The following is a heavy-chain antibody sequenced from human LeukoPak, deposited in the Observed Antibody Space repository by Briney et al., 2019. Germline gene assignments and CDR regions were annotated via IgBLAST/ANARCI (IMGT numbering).Heavy chain of an antibody. D-gene: IGHD3-3*01. CDR3: ARVSAHYDFWSGSQVLPDY. CDR1: GFTFDDYA. CDR2: ISWNSGRI. Sequence: GGSLRLSCAASGFTFDDYAMHWVRQAPGKGLEWVSGISWNSGRIVYADSVKGRFTISRDNAKNSLYLQMNSLRAEDTAVYYCARVSAHYDFWSGSQVLPDYWGQGTLVTVSS. V-gene: IGHV3-9*01. J-gene: IGHJ4*02.